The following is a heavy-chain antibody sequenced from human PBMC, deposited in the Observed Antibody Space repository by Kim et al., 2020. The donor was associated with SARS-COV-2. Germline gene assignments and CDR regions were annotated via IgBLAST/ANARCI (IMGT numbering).Heavy chain of an antibody. V-gene: IGHV1-2*02. CDR3: ARVPDFWSGYSLPYYYYCMDV. Sequence: ASVKVSCKASGYTFTGYYMHWVRQAPGQGLEWMGWINPNSGGTNYAQKFQGRVTMTRDTSISTAYMELSRLRSDDTAVYYCARVPDFWSGYSLPYYYYCMDVWGQGTTVTVSS. J-gene: IGHJ6*02. CDR1: GYTFTGYY. CDR2: INPNSGGT. D-gene: IGHD3-3*01.